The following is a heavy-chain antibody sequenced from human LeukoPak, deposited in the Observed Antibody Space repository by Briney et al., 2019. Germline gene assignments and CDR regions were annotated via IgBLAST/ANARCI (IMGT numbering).Heavy chain of an antibody. CDR1: GFTFSSYS. Sequence: GGSLRLSCAASGFTFSSYSMNWVRQAPGKGLEWVLSISSSSSYIYYADSVKGRFTISRDNAKNSLYLQMNSLRAEDTAVYYCARGVVPAAMITWFDPWGQGTLVTVSS. D-gene: IGHD2-2*01. CDR2: ISSSSSYI. V-gene: IGHV3-21*01. J-gene: IGHJ5*02. CDR3: ARGVVPAAMITWFDP.